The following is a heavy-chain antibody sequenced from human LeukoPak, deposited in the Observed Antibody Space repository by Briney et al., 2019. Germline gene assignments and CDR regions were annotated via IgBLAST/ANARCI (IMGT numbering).Heavy chain of an antibody. CDR2: ISYDGTNK. J-gene: IGHJ4*02. CDR1: GFTFSSYG. V-gene: IGHV3-30*03. D-gene: IGHD3-10*01. CDR3: ARVLPPMVRGVPDY. Sequence: GRSLRLSCAASGFTFSSYGMHWVRQAPGKGLEWVAIISYDGTNKYYADSVKGRFTISRDNAKNSLYLQMNSLRAEDTAVYYCARVLPPMVRGVPDYWGQGTLVTVSS.